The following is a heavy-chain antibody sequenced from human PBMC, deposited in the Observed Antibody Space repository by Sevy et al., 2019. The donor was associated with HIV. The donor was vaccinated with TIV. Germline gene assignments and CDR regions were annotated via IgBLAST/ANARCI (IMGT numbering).Heavy chain of an antibody. V-gene: IGHV3-21*05. CDR1: GFTFSNYF. J-gene: IGHJ4*02. Sequence: GGSLRLSCAASGFTFSNYFMNWVRQAPGKGLEWVSFISGGSSYIFYADSLKGRFTISRDNAKNSLYLHMNSLRAEDTAVYYCARGDYYGSLYYFDYWGPGTLVTVSS. D-gene: IGHD3-10*01. CDR3: ARGDYYGSLYYFDY. CDR2: ISGGSSYI.